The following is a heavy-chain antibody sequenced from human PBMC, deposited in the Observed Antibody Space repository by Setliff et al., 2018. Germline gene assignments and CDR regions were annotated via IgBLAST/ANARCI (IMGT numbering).Heavy chain of an antibody. Sequence: PSETLSLTCTVSGGSISSGDYYWIWIRQPAGKGLEWIGRMFSSGSTNYNSSLKSRVTISVDTSKNQFSLKLSSVTAADTAVYYCARGPPGYNPYHWFDPWGQGTLVTVSS. CDR3: ARGPPGYNPYHWFDP. CDR2: MFSSGST. V-gene: IGHV4-61*10. CDR1: GGSISSGDYY. J-gene: IGHJ5*02. D-gene: IGHD5-12*01.